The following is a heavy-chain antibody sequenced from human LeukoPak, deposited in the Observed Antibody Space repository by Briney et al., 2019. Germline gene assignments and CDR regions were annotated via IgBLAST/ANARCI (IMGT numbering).Heavy chain of an antibody. D-gene: IGHD2-21*02. V-gene: IGHV4-61*05. CDR1: GGSISSSSYY. J-gene: IGHJ4*02. CDR2: IYYSGST. CDR3: ARAAYCGGDCFDY. Sequence: SETLSLTCTVSGGSISSSSYYWGWIRQPSGKGLEWIGYIYYSGSTNYNPSLKSRVTISVDTSKNQFSLKLSSVTAADTAVYYCARAAYCGGDCFDYWGQGTLVTVSS.